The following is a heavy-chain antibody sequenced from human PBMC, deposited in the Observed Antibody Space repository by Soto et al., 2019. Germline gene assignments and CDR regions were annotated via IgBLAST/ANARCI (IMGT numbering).Heavy chain of an antibody. Sequence: EVQLVESGGGLVQPGGSLRLSCAASQFTFSRYWMHWVRQAPGKGLMWVSRINSDGSRTTYADSVKGRFTISRDNAKNTLFLQMNSLRAEDSAVYYCVRVATGSYEWFGPWGQGTLVTVSS. J-gene: IGHJ5*02. D-gene: IGHD1-26*01. CDR2: INSDGSRT. CDR1: QFTFSRYW. V-gene: IGHV3-74*03. CDR3: VRVATGSYEWFGP.